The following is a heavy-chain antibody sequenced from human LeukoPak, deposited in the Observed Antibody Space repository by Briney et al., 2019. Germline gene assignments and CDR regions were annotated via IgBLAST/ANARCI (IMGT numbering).Heavy chain of an antibody. CDR2: IASDGSST. J-gene: IGHJ4*02. CDR3: ARGRPHGNDY. Sequence: GGSLRLSCEASGFTFSSYWMNWVRQAPGKGLVWVSRIASDGSSTTYADSVKGRFSISRDNAKNTLYLQMNSLRVEDTAVYYCARGRPHGNDYWGQGTLVTVSS. D-gene: IGHD4-23*01. CDR1: GFTFSSYW. V-gene: IGHV3-74*01.